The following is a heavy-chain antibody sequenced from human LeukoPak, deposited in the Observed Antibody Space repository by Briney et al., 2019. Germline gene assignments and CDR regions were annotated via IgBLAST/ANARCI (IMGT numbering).Heavy chain of an antibody. V-gene: IGHV6-1*01. CDR3: ARAGAAVAGTRYYFDY. CDR2: TYYRSKWYN. D-gene: IGHD6-19*01. Sequence: SQTLSLTCAISGDSVSSNSAAWNWFRQSPSRGLEWLGRTYYRSKWYNDYAVSVKSRITINPDTSKNQFSLQLNSVTPEDTAVYYCARAGAAVAGTRYYFDYWGQGTLVTVSS. J-gene: IGHJ4*02. CDR1: GDSVSSNSAA.